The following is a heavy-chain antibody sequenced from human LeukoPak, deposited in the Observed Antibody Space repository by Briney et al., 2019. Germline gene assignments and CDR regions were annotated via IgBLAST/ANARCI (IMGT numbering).Heavy chain of an antibody. CDR1: GFTFGSFA. D-gene: IGHD6-13*01. V-gene: IGHV3-23*01. CDR3: APSYSITWCTHFYYSGMDV. CDR2: ISGSWGRT. J-gene: IGHJ6*02. Sequence: GGSLTLSCEASGFTFGSFAMIWPPHAPGKGLEWVSAISGSWGRTYYAEAVERRLTISRDNATNTLYLQMNSLSAEKTAVYYCAPSYSITWCTHFYYSGMDVWGQGTTVTVSS.